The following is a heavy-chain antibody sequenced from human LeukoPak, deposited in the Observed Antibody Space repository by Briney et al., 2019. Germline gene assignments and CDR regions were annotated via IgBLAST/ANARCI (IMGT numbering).Heavy chain of an antibody. CDR1: GGSISSSSYY. J-gene: IGHJ6*03. Sequence: PSETLSLTCTVSGGSISSSSYYWGWIRQPPGKGLEWIGSIYYSGSTYYNPSLKSRVTISVDTSKNQFSLKLSSVTAADTAVYYCARALKQQLVSVRYYYYMDVWGKGTTVTVPS. V-gene: IGHV4-39*07. CDR2: IYYSGST. CDR3: ARALKQQLVSVRYYYYMDV. D-gene: IGHD6-13*01.